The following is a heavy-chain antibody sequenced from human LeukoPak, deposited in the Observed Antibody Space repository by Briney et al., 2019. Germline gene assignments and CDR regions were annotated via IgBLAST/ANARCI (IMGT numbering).Heavy chain of an antibody. CDR1: GGTFSSYA. CDR3: ARYPLLGDPIYY. J-gene: IGHJ4*02. V-gene: IGHV1-69*13. Sequence: ASVKVSCKASGGTFSSYAISWVRQAPGQGLEWMGGIIPIFGTANYAQKFQGRVTITADESTSTAYMELSSLRSEDTAVYYCARYPLLGDPIYYWGQGTLVTVSS. D-gene: IGHD3-16*01. CDR2: IIPIFGTA.